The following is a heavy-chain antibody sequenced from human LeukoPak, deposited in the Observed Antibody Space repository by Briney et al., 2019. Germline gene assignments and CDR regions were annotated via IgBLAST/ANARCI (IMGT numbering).Heavy chain of an antibody. CDR1: GFTFSDYY. V-gene: IGHV3-11*01. Sequence: GGSLRLSCAASGFTFSDYYMSWIRQAPGKGLEWVSYISSSGNTIYYADSLKGRFTISRDNAKNSLYLQMNSLRAEDTAVYYCATRESGGGLGGDFYWYFDLWGRGTLVTVSS. D-gene: IGHD2-21*02. J-gene: IGHJ2*01. CDR3: ATRESGGGLGGDFYWYFDL. CDR2: ISSSGNTI.